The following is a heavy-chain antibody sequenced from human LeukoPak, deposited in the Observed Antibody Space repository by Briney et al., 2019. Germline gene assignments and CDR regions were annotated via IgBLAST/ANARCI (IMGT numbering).Heavy chain of an antibody. J-gene: IGHJ6*04. CDR2: IYTSGST. CDR1: GGSISSYY. Sequence: PSETLSLTCTVSGGSISSYYWSWIRQPAGKGLEWIGRIYTSGSTNYNPSLKSRVTMPVDTSKNQFSLKLSSVTAADTAVYYCARARYCSSTSCPHRLDVWGKGTTVTISS. CDR3: ARARYCSSTSCPHRLDV. D-gene: IGHD2-2*01. V-gene: IGHV4-4*07.